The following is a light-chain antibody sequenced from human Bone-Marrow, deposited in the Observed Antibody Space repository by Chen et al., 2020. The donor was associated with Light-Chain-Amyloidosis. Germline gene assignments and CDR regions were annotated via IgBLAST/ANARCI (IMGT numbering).Light chain of an antibody. CDR3: FSYVSMV. CDR1: SNDVGNFKL. CDR2: EGS. V-gene: IGLV2-23*01. Sequence: QSALTQPASLSGSPGQSITISCTGTSNDVGNFKLVSWYEQHPGKAPKLILYEGSERPSGVSDRFSGSKSGNTASLTISGLQAEDEADYYCFSYVSMVFGGGTKLTVV. J-gene: IGLJ2*01.